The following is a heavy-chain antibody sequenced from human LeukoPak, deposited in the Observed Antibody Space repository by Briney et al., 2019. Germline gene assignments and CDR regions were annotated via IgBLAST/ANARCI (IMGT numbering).Heavy chain of an antibody. V-gene: IGHV4-61*02. J-gene: IGHJ4*02. CDR1: GVSIRSGSYY. D-gene: IGHD3-9*01. Sequence: SETLSLTCNVSGVSIRSGSYYWSWIRQPAGKGLEWIGRIYTSGTTNYNPSLKSRVTISVGTSKSQFSLKLSSVTAAGTAVYYCAREVSDYDILTGWIDYWGQGTLVSVSS. CDR2: IYTSGTT. CDR3: AREVSDYDILTGWIDY.